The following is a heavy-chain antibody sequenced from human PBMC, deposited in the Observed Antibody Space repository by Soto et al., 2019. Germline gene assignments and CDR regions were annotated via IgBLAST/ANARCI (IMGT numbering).Heavy chain of an antibody. Sequence: SETLSLTCTVSGGSISSSSYYWGWIRQPPGKGLEWIGSIYYSGSTYYNPSLKSRVTISVDTSKNQFSLKLSSVTAADTAVYYCARHDCDGDCHADYWGQGTLVTVSS. CDR2: IYYSGST. J-gene: IGHJ4*02. V-gene: IGHV4-39*01. D-gene: IGHD2-21*02. CDR3: ARHDCDGDCHADY. CDR1: GGSISSSSYY.